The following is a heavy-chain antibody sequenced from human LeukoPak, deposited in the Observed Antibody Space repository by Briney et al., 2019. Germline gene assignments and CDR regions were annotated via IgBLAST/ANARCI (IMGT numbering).Heavy chain of an antibody. CDR1: GASIPSSYY. Sequence: SETLSLTCTVSGASIPSSYYWSWIRQPPGKGLECIGYISASGNTNYNPSLKSRVTISVDTSKNQFSLNLSSVTAADTAIYYGARLTGGGSYWGYFDYWGQGNLVTVSS. J-gene: IGHJ4*02. V-gene: IGHV4-4*09. CDR3: ARLTGGGSYWGYFDY. CDR2: ISASGNT. D-gene: IGHD1-26*01.